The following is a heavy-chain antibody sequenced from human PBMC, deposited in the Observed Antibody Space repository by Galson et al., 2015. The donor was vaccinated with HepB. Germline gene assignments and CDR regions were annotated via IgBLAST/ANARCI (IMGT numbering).Heavy chain of an antibody. J-gene: IGHJ4*02. V-gene: IGHV3-30*18. D-gene: IGHD6-19*01. Sequence: SLRLSCAASGFTFSSYGMHWVRQAPGKGLEWVAVISYDGSNKYYADSVKGRFTISRDNSKNTLYLQMNSLRAEDTAVYYCAKDRVAVAGEFDYWGQGTLVTVSS. CDR1: GFTFSSYG. CDR3: AKDRVAVAGEFDY. CDR2: ISYDGSNK.